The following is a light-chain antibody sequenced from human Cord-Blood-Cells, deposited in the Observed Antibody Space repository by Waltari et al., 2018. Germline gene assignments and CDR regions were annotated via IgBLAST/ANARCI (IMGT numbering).Light chain of an antibody. CDR1: QGISNS. J-gene: IGKJ4*01. Sequence: MTQSPSSLSASVGDRVTITCRASQGISNSLAWYQQKPGKAPKLLLYAASRLESGVPSRFSGSGSGTDYTLTISSLQPEDFATYPSFYLTFGGGTKVEIK. V-gene: IGKV1-NL1*01. CDR2: AAS. CDR3: FYLT.